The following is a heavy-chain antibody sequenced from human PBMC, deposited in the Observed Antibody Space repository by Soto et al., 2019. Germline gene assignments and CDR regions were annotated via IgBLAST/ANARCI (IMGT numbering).Heavy chain of an antibody. V-gene: IGHV2-5*02. CDR2: IYWDDDR. Sequence: QITLKESGPTLVRPTQTLTLTCTFSGFSLSTATVGVAWIRQPPGKALEWVAVIYWDDDRRYSPTLSSRLTITQDTSRNQVVRTMTNMDPVDTGTYVCAHRMITYGGVVADDAFDIWGPGTMVTVSS. D-gene: IGHD3-16*02. CDR1: GFSLSTATVG. J-gene: IGHJ3*02. CDR3: AHRMITYGGVVADDAFDI.